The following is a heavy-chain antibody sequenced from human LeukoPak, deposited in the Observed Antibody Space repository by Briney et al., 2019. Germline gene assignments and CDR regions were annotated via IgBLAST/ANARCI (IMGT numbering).Heavy chain of an antibody. J-gene: IGHJ4*03. V-gene: IGHV3-23*01. CDR1: GFTFNSYA. Sequence: GGPLSLSCAASGFTFNSYAISWLRQAPAKGLPGVSSISSIRFSTYYADSVNGRITISIYNSNNTLYLQVDSLRPEGTALYYCARRPACYFD. CDR2: ISSIRFST. CDR3: ARRPACYFD.